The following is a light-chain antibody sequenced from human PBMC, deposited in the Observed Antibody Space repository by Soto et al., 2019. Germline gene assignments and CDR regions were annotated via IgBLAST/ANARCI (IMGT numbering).Light chain of an antibody. Sequence: EIVMTQPPATLSVSPGERATLSCRASQSVSSNLAWNQQKPGQAPRLLIYGASTRATGIPARFSGSGSGTEFTLTISSLQSEDFAVYYCQQYNNLIHFGQGTKLEIK. V-gene: IGKV3-15*01. CDR1: QSVSSN. CDR2: GAS. CDR3: QQYNNLIH. J-gene: IGKJ2*01.